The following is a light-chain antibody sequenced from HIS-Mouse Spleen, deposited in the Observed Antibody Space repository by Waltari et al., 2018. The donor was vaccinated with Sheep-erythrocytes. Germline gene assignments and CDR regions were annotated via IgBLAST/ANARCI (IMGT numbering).Light chain of an antibody. CDR2: EDS. Sequence: SYELTQPPSVSVSPGHTARITCSGDALPQKSAYWYQQKSGQAPVLVIYEDSKRPSGIPERFSGSTSGTMATLTISGAQVEDEADYYCYSTDSSGNHWVFGGGTKLTVL. J-gene: IGLJ3*02. CDR3: YSTDSSGNHWV. CDR1: ALPQKS. V-gene: IGLV3-10*01.